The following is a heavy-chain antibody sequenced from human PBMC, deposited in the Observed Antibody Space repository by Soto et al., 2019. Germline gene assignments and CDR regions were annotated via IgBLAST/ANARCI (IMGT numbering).Heavy chain of an antibody. Sequence: QVQLHESGPGLVKPSQTLSLTCSVSGASVSSGGYYWSWVRQRPGKGLEWIGYIYHSVRTSYNPSLKCRVSISVDTSNNQFSLTLTSLTAADTALYYCALYFYGAGSYFDSWGQGTLVTVSS. CDR1: GASVSSGGYY. CDR2: IYHSVRT. V-gene: IGHV4-31*03. CDR3: ALYFYGAGSYFDS. D-gene: IGHD3-10*01. J-gene: IGHJ4*02.